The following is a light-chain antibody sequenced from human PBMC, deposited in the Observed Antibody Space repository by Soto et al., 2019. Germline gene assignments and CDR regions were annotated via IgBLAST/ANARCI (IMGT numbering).Light chain of an antibody. CDR1: SSDVGGYNY. J-gene: IGLJ2*01. V-gene: IGLV2-14*01. CDR2: DVS. Sequence: QSALTQPASVSGSPGQSITISCTGTSSDVGGYNYVSWYQQHPGKAPKLMIYDVSNRPSGVSNRFSGSKSGNTASLTISGLPAEDEADYYCRSYTSRSTLMVFGGGTKLTVL. CDR3: RSYTSRSTLMV.